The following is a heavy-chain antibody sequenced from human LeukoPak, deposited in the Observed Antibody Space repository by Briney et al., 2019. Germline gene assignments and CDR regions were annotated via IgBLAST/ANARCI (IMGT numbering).Heavy chain of an antibody. Sequence: SEKVSCKASGGTFSSYAISWVRQAPGQGLEWMGGIIPIFGTANYAQKFQGRVPITADESTSTAYMELSSLRSEDTAVYYCASGMGRGYSYLYSSFDYWGQGTQLTVSS. CDR2: IIPIFGTA. D-gene: IGHD5-18*01. CDR3: ASGMGRGYSYLYSSFDY. CDR1: GGTFSSYA. J-gene: IGHJ4*02. V-gene: IGHV1-69*13.